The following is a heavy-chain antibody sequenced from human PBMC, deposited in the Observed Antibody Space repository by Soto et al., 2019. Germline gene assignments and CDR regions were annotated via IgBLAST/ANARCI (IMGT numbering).Heavy chain of an antibody. CDR2: ISYDESDK. CDR1: GFTFSAYA. CDR3: ARRSGGGNFLVL. Sequence: QVQLVESGGGVVHPGGSLRLSCAASGFTFSAYAMHWVRQAPGKALQWVSVISYDESDKFYADSVRGRFTISRDISKNTLYLQMSSLRVDDTAVYYCARRSGGGNFLVLWGQGTLVTVSS. V-gene: IGHV3-30-3*01. D-gene: IGHD2-21*02. J-gene: IGHJ4*02.